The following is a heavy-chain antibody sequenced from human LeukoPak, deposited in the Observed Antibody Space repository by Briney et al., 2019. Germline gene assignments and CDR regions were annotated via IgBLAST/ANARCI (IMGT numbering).Heavy chain of an antibody. Sequence: SQTLSLTCTVSGGSISSGGYYWSWIRQPPGKGLEWIGYIYHSGSTYYNPSLKSRVTISVDRSKNQFSLKLSSVTAADTAVYYCARVEDHGDYFLPRAFDYWGQGTLVTVSS. D-gene: IGHD4-17*01. J-gene: IGHJ4*02. CDR1: GGSISSGGYY. CDR2: IYHSGST. V-gene: IGHV4-30-2*01. CDR3: ARVEDHGDYFLPRAFDY.